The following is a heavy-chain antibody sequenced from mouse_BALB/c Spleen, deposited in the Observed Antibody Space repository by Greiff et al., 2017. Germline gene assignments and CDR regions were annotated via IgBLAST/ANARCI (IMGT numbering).Heavy chain of an antibody. V-gene: IGHV1S81*02. CDR2: INPSTGYT. CDR3: AHDYDGVYYYAMDY. D-gene: IGHD2-4*01. Sequence: VQLQQPGAELVKPGASVKLSCKASGYTFTSYWMHWVKQRPGQGLEWIGEINPSTGYTEYNQKFKDKATLTADKSSSTAYMQLSSLTSEDSAVYYCAHDYDGVYYYAMDYWGQGTSVTVSS. CDR1: GYTFTSYW. J-gene: IGHJ4*01.